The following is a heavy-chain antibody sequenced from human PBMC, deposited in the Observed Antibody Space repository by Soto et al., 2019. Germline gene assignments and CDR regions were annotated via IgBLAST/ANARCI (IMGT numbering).Heavy chain of an antibody. CDR3: ARDRPLYDSSGYYDAFDI. Sequence: ASVKVSCKASGYTFTSYYMRWVRQAPGQGLEWMGIINPSGGSTSYAQKFQGRVTMTRDTSTSTVYMELSSLRSEDTAVYYCARDRPLYDSSGYYDAFDIWGQGTMVTVSS. J-gene: IGHJ3*02. CDR2: INPSGGST. V-gene: IGHV1-46*01. CDR1: GYTFTSYY. D-gene: IGHD3-22*01.